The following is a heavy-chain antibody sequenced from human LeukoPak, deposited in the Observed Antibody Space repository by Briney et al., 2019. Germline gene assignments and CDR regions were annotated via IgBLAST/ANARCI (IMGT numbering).Heavy chain of an antibody. J-gene: IGHJ3*02. V-gene: IGHV4-30-2*01. CDR1: GASISGGGYS. CDR2: IYHSGST. Sequence: SQTLSLTCAVSGASISGGGYSWSWIRQPPWRGLEGIGSIYHSGSTYYNPSLKSRVTISVDRSKNQFSLKLSSVTAADTAVYYCARGWSGMDAFDIWGQGTMVTVSS. CDR3: ARGWSGMDAFDI. D-gene: IGHD6-13*01.